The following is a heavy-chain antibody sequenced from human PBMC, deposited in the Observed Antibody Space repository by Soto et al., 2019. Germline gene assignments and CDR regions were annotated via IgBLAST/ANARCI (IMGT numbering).Heavy chain of an antibody. CDR3: AREERYNWNYRYYGMDV. Sequence: GGSLRLSCAASGFTVSSNYMSWVRQAPGKGLEWVSVIYSGGSTYYADSVKGRFTISRDNSKNTLYLQMNSLRAEDTAVYYCAREERYNWNYRYYGMDVWGQGTTVTVSS. CDR1: GFTVSSNY. J-gene: IGHJ6*02. D-gene: IGHD1-20*01. CDR2: IYSGGST. V-gene: IGHV3-53*01.